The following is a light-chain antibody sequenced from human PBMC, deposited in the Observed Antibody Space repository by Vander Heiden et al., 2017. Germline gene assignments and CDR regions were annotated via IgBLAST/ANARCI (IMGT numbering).Light chain of an antibody. CDR3: QSADSSGTYREV. Sequence: SYELTQPPSVSVSPGQTARITCSGDALPKQYAYWYQQKPGQAPVLVRYKDSERPSGIPERFSGSSSGTTVTLTISGVQAEDEADYYCQSADSSGTYREVFGGGTKLTVL. CDR1: ALPKQY. J-gene: IGLJ3*02. V-gene: IGLV3-25*03. CDR2: KDS.